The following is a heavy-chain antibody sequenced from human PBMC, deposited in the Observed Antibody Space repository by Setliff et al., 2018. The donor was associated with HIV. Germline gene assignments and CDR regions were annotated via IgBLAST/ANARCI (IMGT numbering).Heavy chain of an antibody. CDR1: GFTFSSYA. CDR3: ARLAPPNHYFYYYMDV. J-gene: IGHJ6*03. V-gene: IGHV3-23*03. Sequence: GGSLRLSCAASGFTFSSYAMSWVRQAPGNGLEWVSLIYSGGSSTYYADSVKGRFTISRDNSKNMLYLEMNILRAEDTAVYYCARLAPPNHYFYYYMDVWGKGTTVTVSS. D-gene: IGHD2-21*01. CDR2: IYSGGSST.